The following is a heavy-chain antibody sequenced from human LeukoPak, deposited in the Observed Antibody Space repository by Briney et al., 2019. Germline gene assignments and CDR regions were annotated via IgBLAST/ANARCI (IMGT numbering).Heavy chain of an antibody. CDR3: ARDSCSSTSCFSAGFDP. V-gene: IGHV1-69*01. CDR1: GGTFSSYA. CDR2: IIPIFGTA. D-gene: IGHD2-2*01. J-gene: IGHJ5*02. Sequence: ASVKVSCKASGGTFSSYAISWVRQAPGQGLEWMGGIIPIFGTANYAQKFQGRVTITADESTSTAYMELSSLRSEDTAVYYCARDSCSSTSCFSAGFDPWGQGTLVTVSS.